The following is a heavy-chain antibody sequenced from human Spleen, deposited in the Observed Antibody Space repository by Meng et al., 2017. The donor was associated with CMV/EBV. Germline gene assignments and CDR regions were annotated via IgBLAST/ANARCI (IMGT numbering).Heavy chain of an antibody. V-gene: IGHV4-59*01. Sequence: SETLSLTCTVSGGSTTSSFWSWIRQPPGKGLEWMGYIYYSGSTDYNPSLKSRLTMSLDTSKNQFSLKLSSVTAADTALYYCARSIAYSYSYYGMDVWGQGTTVTVSS. CDR3: ARSIAYSYSYYGMDV. CDR2: IYYSGST. CDR1: GGSTTSSF. J-gene: IGHJ6*02. D-gene: IGHD3-10*01.